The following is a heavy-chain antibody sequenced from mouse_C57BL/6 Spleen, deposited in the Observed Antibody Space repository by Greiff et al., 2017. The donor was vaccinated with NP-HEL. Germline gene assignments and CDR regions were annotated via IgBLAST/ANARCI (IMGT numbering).Heavy chain of an antibody. CDR3: ARTGLTGTHYFDY. CDR1: GYTFTSYW. D-gene: IGHD4-1*01. V-gene: IGHV1-69*01. CDR2: IDPSDSYT. Sequence: QVQLQQPGAELVMPGASVKLSCKASGYTFTSYWMHWVKQRPGQGLEWIGEIDPSDSYTNYNQKFKGKSTLTVDKSSSTAYMQLSSLTSEDSVVYYYARTGLTGTHYFDYWGQGTTLTVSS. J-gene: IGHJ2*01.